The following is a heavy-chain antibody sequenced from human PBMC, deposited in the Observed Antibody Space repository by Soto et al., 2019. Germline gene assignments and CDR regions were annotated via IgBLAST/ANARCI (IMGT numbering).Heavy chain of an antibody. Sequence: GASVKVSCKASGYTFTGYYMHWVRQAPGQGLEWMGWINPNSGGTNYAQKFQGRVTMTRDTSISTAYMELSRLRSDDTAVYYCARSTIQLSATYGMDVWGQGTTVTVSS. D-gene: IGHD5-18*01. J-gene: IGHJ6*02. V-gene: IGHV1-2*02. CDR3: ARSTIQLSATYGMDV. CDR2: INPNSGGT. CDR1: GYTFTGYY.